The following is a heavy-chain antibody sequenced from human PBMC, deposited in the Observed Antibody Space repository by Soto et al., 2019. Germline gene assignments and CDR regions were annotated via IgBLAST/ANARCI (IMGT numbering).Heavy chain of an antibody. V-gene: IGHV4-34*01. CDR3: ARGPSTTVTTRGVKGRRYMDV. CDR2: INHSGST. CDR1: GGSFSGYY. J-gene: IGHJ6*03. D-gene: IGHD4-17*01. Sequence: PSETLSLTCAVYGGSFSGYYWSWIRQPPGKGLEWIGEINHSGSTNYNPSLKSRVTISVDTSKNQFSLKLSSVTAADTAVYYCARGPSTTVTTRGVKGRRYMDVWGKGTTVTASS.